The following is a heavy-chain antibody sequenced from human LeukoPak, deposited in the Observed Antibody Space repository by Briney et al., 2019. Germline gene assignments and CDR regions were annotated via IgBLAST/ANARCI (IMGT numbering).Heavy chain of an antibody. V-gene: IGHV1-18*01. CDR3: ARDLGAGRSDP. J-gene: IGHJ5*02. D-gene: IGHD1-26*01. CDR1: GYTFTSYG. Sequence: ASVKVSCKASGYTFTSYGISWVRQAPGQGLEWMGWIYNGNTDYAQNLQGRLTMTTNTSTSTAYMELRSLRFDDTAVYYCARDLGAGRSDPWGQGTLVTVSS. CDR2: IYNGNT.